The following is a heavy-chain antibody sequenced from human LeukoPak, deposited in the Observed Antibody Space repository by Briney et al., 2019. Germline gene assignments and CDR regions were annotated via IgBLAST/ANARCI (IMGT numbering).Heavy chain of an antibody. CDR1: GYTFTSYD. D-gene: IGHD6-19*01. CDR3: LYSSGWYLEYGMDV. J-gene: IGHJ6*02. Sequence: GASVKVSCKAFGYTFTSYDINWVRQATGQGLEWMGWMNPNSGNTGYAQKFQGRVTMTRNTSISTAYMELSSLRSEDTAVYHCLYSSGWYLEYGMDVWGQGTTVTVSS. V-gene: IGHV1-8*01. CDR2: MNPNSGNT.